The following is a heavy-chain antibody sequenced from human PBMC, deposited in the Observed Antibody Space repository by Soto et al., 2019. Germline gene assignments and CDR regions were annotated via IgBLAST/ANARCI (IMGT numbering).Heavy chain of an antibody. CDR3: ARERLGFEGATEGNWFDP. V-gene: IGHV1-69*06. J-gene: IGHJ5*02. D-gene: IGHD1-26*01. CDR1: GGTFSSYA. CDR2: IIPIFGTA. Sequence: QVPLVQSGAEVKKPGSSVKVSCKASGGTFSSYAISWVRQAPGQGLEWMGGIIPIFGTANYAQKFQGRVTITADKSTSTAYMELSSLRSEDTAVYYCARERLGFEGATEGNWFDPWGQGTLVTVSS.